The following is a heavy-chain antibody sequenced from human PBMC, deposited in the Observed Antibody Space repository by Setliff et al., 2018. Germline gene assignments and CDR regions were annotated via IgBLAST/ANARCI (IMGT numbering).Heavy chain of an antibody. Sequence: GESLKISCAASGFTFSSFDLSWVRQTPGKGLEWISTIRSNSPTLYYADSVQGRFTISRDNAKNSLYLQMNSLRAEDTAVYYCARDRSPDYWGQGTLVTVSS. V-gene: IGHV3-48*04. J-gene: IGHJ4*02. CDR2: IRSNSPTL. CDR3: ARDRSPDY. CDR1: GFTFSSFD.